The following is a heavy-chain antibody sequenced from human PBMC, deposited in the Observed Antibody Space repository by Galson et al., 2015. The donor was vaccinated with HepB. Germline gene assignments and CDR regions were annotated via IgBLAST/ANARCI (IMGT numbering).Heavy chain of an antibody. V-gene: IGHV1-3*01. CDR2: INAGNGNT. D-gene: IGHD3-22*01. CDR1: GYTFTSYA. J-gene: IGHJ3*02. Sequence: SVKVSCKASGYTFTSYAMHWVRQAPGQRLEWMGWINAGNGNTKYSQKFQGRVTITRDTSASTAYMELSSLRSEGTAVYYCARSGRVSSGYWAFDIWGQGTMVTVSS. CDR3: ARSGRVSSGYWAFDI.